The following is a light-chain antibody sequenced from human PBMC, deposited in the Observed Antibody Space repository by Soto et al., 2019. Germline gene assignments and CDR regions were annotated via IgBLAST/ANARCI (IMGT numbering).Light chain of an antibody. CDR1: QSISSW. CDR2: DAS. CDR3: QQDNSYSWT. J-gene: IGKJ1*01. Sequence: DIQMTQSPSTLSASVGDRVTITCRASQSISSWLAWYQQKPGKAPKLLIYDASSLESGVPSRFSGSGSGTEFTLTISSLQPDDFATYYCQQDNSYSWTLGQGTKVEIK. V-gene: IGKV1-5*01.